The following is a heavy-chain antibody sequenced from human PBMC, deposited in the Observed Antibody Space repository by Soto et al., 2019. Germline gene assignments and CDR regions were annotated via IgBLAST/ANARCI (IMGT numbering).Heavy chain of an antibody. V-gene: IGHV3-23*01. D-gene: IGHD3-16*01. CDR1: GFTFSSYA. CDR3: ASNTRYDPPDY. J-gene: IGHJ4*02. CDR2: ISVSGGST. Sequence: EVQLLESGGGLVQPGGSLRLSCAASGFTFSSYAMSWVRQAPGKGLAWVSGISVSGGSTYYADSVKGRFTISRDNSKNTLYLQMTSLRAEATAVYYCASNTRYDPPDYWGQGTLGTVSS.